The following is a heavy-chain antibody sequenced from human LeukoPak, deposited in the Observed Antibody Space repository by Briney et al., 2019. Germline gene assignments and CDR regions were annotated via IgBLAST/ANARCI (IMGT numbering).Heavy chain of an antibody. V-gene: IGHV4-39*02. CDR1: GGSVSSRPHF. J-gene: IGHJ3*02. CDR3: VRLLGGYFAGNTFDI. CDR2: IYYTGSA. D-gene: IGHD3-9*01. Sequence: PSETLSLTCTVSGGSVSSRPHFWAWIRQTPGEGLEWIGTIYYTGSANYNPSLKSRVTMSVDTSKDHFSLNLSSVTATDTAVYFCVRLLGGYFAGNTFDIWGQGTVVSVSS.